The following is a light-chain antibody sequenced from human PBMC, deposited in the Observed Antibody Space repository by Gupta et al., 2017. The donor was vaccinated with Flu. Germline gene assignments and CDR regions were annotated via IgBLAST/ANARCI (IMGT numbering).Light chain of an antibody. CDR2: DIS. J-gene: IGKJ1*01. Sequence: SPATLSLSPGERATRSCRASPTVDTYLAWYQQKPGQAPRLLIYDISTRATGILGRFSGSGSGTDFTLTISSLEPEDFAVYYWQQGRSSWTFGQGTRVEMK. CDR3: QQGRSSWT. CDR1: PTVDTY. V-gene: IGKV3-11*01.